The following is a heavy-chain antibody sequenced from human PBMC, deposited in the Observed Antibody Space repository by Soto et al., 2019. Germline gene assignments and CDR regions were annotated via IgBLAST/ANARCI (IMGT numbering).Heavy chain of an antibody. CDR3: ARAGPYYDASGYAN. J-gene: IGHJ4*02. D-gene: IGHD3-22*01. V-gene: IGHV1-18*01. CDR1: GYSFATSG. Sequence: QVKLVQSGAEVKKPGASIKVSCKASGYSFATSGMTWVRQAPGQGLEWVGWISAYNGNSNYDQNLQDIIPMTTDPSTTTGYLEVRNLRFDDSAVYYCARAGPYYDASGYANWGQGTLVTVPS. CDR2: ISAYNGNS.